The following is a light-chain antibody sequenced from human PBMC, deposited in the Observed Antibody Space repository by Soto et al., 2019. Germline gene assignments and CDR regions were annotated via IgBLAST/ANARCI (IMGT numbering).Light chain of an antibody. CDR3: QQYDNYPLT. V-gene: IGKV1-5*01. J-gene: IGKJ4*01. Sequence: DIQMTQSPSTLSASVGDRVTISCRASQSVGSWLAWYQQKPGKAPKFLIYDASTPESGVPSRFSGSGSGTEFTLTISSLQPDDFATYYCQQYDNYPLTFGGGTTVEI. CDR2: DAS. CDR1: QSVGSW.